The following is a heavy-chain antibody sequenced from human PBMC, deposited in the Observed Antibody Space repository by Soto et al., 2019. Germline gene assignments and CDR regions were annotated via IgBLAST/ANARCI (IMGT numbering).Heavy chain of an antibody. CDR1: GGSISSGGYY. V-gene: IGHV4-31*11. CDR3: ARGYGSGSYYNWFDP. Sequence: SETLSLTCAVSGGSISSGGYYWSWIRQHPGKGLEWIGYIYYSGSTYYNPSLKSRVTISVDTSKNQFSLKLSSVTAADTAVYYCARGYGSGSYYNWFDPWGQGTLVTVSS. CDR2: IYYSGST. D-gene: IGHD3-10*01. J-gene: IGHJ5*02.